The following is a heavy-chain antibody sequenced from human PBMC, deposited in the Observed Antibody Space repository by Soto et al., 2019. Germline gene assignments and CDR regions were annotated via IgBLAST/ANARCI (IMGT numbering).Heavy chain of an antibody. CDR1: GFTFSSYA. V-gene: IGHV3-30-3*01. D-gene: IGHD5-18*01. J-gene: IGHJ6*02. CDR2: ISYDGSNK. CDR3: WMVTDYYYGMDV. Sequence: GGSLRLSCAASGFTFSSYAMHWVRQAPGKGLEWVAVISYDGSNKYYADSVKGRFTISRDNSKSTLYLQMNSLRAEDTAVYYCWMVTDYYYGMDVWGQGTTVTVS.